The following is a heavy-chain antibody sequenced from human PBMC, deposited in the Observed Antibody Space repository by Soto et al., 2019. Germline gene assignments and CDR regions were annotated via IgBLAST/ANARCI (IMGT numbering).Heavy chain of an antibody. CDR1: GYTVTGYY. Sequence: QVQLVQSGAEVKKPGASVKVSCKASGYTVTGYYMHWVRQAPGQGLEWMGWINPNSGGTNYAQKFQGRVTMTRDTSINTAYMELSSLRSDDTALYFCARDTANSGDDAFDIWGQGTMVTVSS. J-gene: IGHJ3*02. CDR3: ARDTANSGDDAFDI. D-gene: IGHD1-26*01. V-gene: IGHV1-2*02. CDR2: INPNSGGT.